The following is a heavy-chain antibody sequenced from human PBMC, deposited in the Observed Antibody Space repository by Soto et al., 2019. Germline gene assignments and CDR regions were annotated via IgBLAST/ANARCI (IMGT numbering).Heavy chain of an antibody. CDR2: ISSSSSYI. V-gene: IGHV3-21*01. D-gene: IGHD6-19*01. Sequence: PGGSLRLSCAASGFTFSSYSMNWVRQAPGKGLEWVSSISSSSSYIYYADSVKGRFTISRDNAKNSLYLQMNSLRAEDTAVYYCAREGHSNYETANWFDPWGQGTLVTVSSGKTPKDRSSGWKLYYYYYGMDVWGQGTTVTVSS. CDR3: AREGHSNYETANWFDPWGQGTLVTVSSGKTPKDRSSGWKLYYYYYGMDV. CDR1: GFTFSSYS. J-gene: IGHJ6*02.